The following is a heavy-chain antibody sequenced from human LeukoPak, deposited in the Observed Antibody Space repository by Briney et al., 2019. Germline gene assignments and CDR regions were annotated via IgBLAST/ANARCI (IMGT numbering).Heavy chain of an antibody. J-gene: IGHJ4*02. D-gene: IGHD1-26*01. CDR3: ARIVGATTGYDY. V-gene: IGHV3-48*04. Sequence: GGSLRLSCAASGFTFSSYSMNWVRQAPGKGLEWVSSISSSGSTIYYADSVKGRFTISRDNAKNSLYLQMNSLRAEDTAVYYCARIVGATTGYDYWGQGTLVTVSS. CDR2: ISSSGSTI. CDR1: GFTFSSYS.